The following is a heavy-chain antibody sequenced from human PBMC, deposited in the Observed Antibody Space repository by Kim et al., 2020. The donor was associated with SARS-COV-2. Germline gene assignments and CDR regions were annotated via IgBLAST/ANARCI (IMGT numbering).Heavy chain of an antibody. V-gene: IGHV4-34*01. CDR1: GGSFSGYY. D-gene: IGHD3-22*01. J-gene: IGHJ4*02. Sequence: SETLSLTCAVYGGSFSGYYWSWIRQPPGKGLEWIGEINHSGSTNYNPSLKSRVTISVDTSKNRFSLKLSSVTAADTAVYYCARRAQWLSYYFDYWGQGTLVTVSS. CDR3: ARRAQWLSYYFDY. CDR2: INHSGST.